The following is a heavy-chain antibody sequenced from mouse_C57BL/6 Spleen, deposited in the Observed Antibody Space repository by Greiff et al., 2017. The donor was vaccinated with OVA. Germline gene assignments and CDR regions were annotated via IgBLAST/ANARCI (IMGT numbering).Heavy chain of an antibody. V-gene: IGHV1-80*01. CDR3: ARSGPPCDY. Sequence: VQLQESGAELVKPGASVKISCKASGYAFSSYWMNWVKQGPGKGLEWIGQIYPGDGDTNYNGKFKGKATLTADKSSSTAYMQLSSLTSEDSAVYFCARSGPPCDYWGKGTTLTVSS. CDR1: GYAFSSYW. J-gene: IGHJ2*01. CDR2: IYPGDGDT.